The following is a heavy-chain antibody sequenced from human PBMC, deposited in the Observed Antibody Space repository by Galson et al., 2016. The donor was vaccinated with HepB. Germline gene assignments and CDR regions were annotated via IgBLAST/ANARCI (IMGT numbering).Heavy chain of an antibody. J-gene: IGHJ4*02. CDR2: ITTTGSTT. CDR1: GFTISNYV. CDR3: AKVRYDSSSYQSPYFDH. V-gene: IGHV3-23*05. D-gene: IGHD3-22*01. Sequence: SLRLSCAASGFTISNYVMPWVRQAPGMGLEWVSGITTTGSTTYYADSVKGRFTISRDNSKNTLFLQMHSLRVEDTAVYYCAKVRYDSSSYQSPYFDHWGQGILVTVSS.